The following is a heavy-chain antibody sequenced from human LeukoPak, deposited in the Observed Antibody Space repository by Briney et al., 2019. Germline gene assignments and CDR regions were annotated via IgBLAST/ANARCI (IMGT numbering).Heavy chain of an antibody. CDR3: ARAKPADFDL. Sequence: PGGSLRLSCEASGFIFNIYWIHWVRQAPGKGLVWVSRVNEDGSETNYADSVKGRLTISRDNAKNKVYLEMNSLRAEDTAVYYCARAKPADFDLWGRGTLLTVSS. J-gene: IGHJ2*01. V-gene: IGHV3-74*01. CDR1: GFIFNIYW. CDR2: VNEDGSET.